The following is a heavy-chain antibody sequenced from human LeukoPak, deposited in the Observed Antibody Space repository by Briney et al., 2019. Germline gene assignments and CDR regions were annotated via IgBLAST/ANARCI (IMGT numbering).Heavy chain of an antibody. Sequence: PGRSLRLSCAASGFTFSSYAMHWVRQAPDKGLEWAAVISYDGSNKYYADSVKGRFTISRDNSKNTLYLQMNSLRAEDTAVYYCARDSWTYYYDSSGDPPGAFDIWGQGTMVTVSS. CDR1: GFTFSSYA. V-gene: IGHV3-30-3*01. CDR3: ARDSWTYYYDSSGDPPGAFDI. CDR2: ISYDGSNK. J-gene: IGHJ3*02. D-gene: IGHD3-22*01.